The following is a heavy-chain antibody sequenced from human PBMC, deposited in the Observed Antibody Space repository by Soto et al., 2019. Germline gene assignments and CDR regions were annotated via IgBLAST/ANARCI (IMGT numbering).Heavy chain of an antibody. V-gene: IGHV3-48*02. CDR1: GFTFSDYS. D-gene: IGHD3-10*01. CDR3: ARGLIYTMLRGVLRNCFDH. CDR2: ISSSSSTI. J-gene: IGHJ5*02. Sequence: GGSLRLSCAASGFTFSDYSMNWVCQAPGKGPEWVSYISSSSSTIYYADSVKGRFTISRDNAKNSLYLQLNSLRDEDTAVYYCARGLIYTMLRGVLRNCFDHWGQRILGTVS.